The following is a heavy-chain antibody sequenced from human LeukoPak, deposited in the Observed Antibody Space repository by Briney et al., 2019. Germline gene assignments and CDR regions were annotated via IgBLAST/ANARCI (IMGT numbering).Heavy chain of an antibody. CDR2: ISSNGGST. V-gene: IGHV3-64D*06. J-gene: IGHJ4*02. D-gene: IGHD2-15*01. CDR3: VKGEYCSSTSCYGGYCSGGSCYPPLYYFDY. Sequence: GGSLRLSCSASGFTFSSYAMHWVRQAPGKGLEYVSAISSNGGSTYYADSVKGRFTISRDNSKNTLYLQMSSLRAEDTAVYYCVKGEYCSSTSCYGGYCSGGSCYPPLYYFDYWGQGTLVTVSS. CDR1: GFTFSSYA.